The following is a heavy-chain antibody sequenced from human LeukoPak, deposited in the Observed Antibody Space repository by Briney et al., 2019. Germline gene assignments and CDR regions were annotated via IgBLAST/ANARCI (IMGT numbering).Heavy chain of an antibody. Sequence: SETLSLTCTVSGGSISRYYWSGIRQPPGKGLEWIGYISYTGSTTYNSSLKSRVTISLDTSQNQFSLKLTSVTPADTAVYYCARTAKYYYGSETYYFFDYWGQGTLVTVSS. CDR2: ISYTGST. V-gene: IGHV4-59*01. J-gene: IGHJ4*02. D-gene: IGHD3-10*01. CDR1: GGSISRYY. CDR3: ARTAKYYYGSETYYFFDY.